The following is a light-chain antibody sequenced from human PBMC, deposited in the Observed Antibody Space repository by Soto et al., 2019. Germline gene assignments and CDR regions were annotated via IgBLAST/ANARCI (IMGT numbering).Light chain of an antibody. CDR1: QSISSNL. J-gene: IGKJ2*01. V-gene: IGKV3-20*01. CDR3: QQYGSSPPRYT. CDR2: GAS. Sequence: SVLTQSPGTLSLSPGESATLSCRASQSISSNLLARYQQKPGQAPRLLIHGASARASGIPDRFSGSGSGTEFTLTISRLEPEDYAVYYCQQYGSSPPRYTFGQGTKLEIK.